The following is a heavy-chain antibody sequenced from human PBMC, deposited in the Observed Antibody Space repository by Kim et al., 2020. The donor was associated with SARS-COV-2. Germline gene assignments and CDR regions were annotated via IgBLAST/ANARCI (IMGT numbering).Heavy chain of an antibody. Sequence: SETLSLTCAVSGGSISSGGYSWSWIRQPPGKGLEWIGYIYHSGSTYYNPSLKSRVTISVDRSKNQFSLKLSSVTAADTAVYYCARDRGALYGMDVWGQGTTVTVSS. CDR2: IYHSGST. CDR3: ARDRGALYGMDV. V-gene: IGHV4-30-2*01. D-gene: IGHD1-26*01. CDR1: GGSISSGGYS. J-gene: IGHJ6*02.